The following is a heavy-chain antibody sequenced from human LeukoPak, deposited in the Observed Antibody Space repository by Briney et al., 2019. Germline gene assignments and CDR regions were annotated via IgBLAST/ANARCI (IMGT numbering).Heavy chain of an antibody. J-gene: IGHJ1*01. V-gene: IGHV4-59*01. CDR2: MSYSGST. CDR3: ARERGYSRSQYFQH. Sequence: PSETLSLTCTVSGGSISTDYWSWIRQSPGKGLEWIGYMSYSGSTNYNPSLKSRVTISVDTSKNRFSLQLSSVTDADTAVYYCARERGYSRSQYFQHWGQGTLVTVSS. CDR1: GGSISTDY. D-gene: IGHD6-13*01.